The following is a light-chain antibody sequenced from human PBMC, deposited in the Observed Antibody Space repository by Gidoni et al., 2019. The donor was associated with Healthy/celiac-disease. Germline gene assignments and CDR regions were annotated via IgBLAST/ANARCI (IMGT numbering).Light chain of an antibody. V-gene: IGKV1-27*01. J-gene: IGKJ1*01. Sequence: DIQMPQSPSSLSASVGDRVTITCRASQGISNYLAWYQQKPGKVPKLLIYAESTLQAGVPSRFSGSGSGTDFTLTISSLQPEDVETYYCKKYNSAPRTFGQGTKVEIK. CDR3: KKYNSAPRT. CDR2: AES. CDR1: QGISNY.